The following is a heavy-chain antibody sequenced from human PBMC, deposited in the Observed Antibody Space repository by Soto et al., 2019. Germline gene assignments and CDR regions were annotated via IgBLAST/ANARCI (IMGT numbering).Heavy chain of an antibody. CDR3: ARSAPYASGMAFDY. Sequence: SETLSLTCAVSGGSISSGGYSWSWIRQPPGKGLEWIGYIYHSGSTHYNPSLKSRVTISVDMSKNQFSLNLSSVTAADTAVYYCARSAPYASGMAFDYWGQGILVTVSS. CDR2: IYHSGST. V-gene: IGHV4-30-2*01. J-gene: IGHJ4*02. CDR1: GGSISSGGYS. D-gene: IGHD3-10*01.